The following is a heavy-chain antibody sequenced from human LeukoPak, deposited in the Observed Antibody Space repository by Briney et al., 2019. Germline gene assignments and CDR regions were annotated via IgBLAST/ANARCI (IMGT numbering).Heavy chain of an antibody. CDR1: GFSFSNYA. D-gene: IGHD5-12*01. Sequence: PGGSLRLSCAASGFSFSNYAMSWVRQAPGKGLEWDSLIVSSSGSTFYADSVKGRFTISRDNSKNTLYLQMNSLRAEDTAVYYCAKGAYDYVELGYFDYWGQGTLVTVSS. V-gene: IGHV3-23*01. J-gene: IGHJ4*01. CDR3: AKGAYDYVELGYFDY. CDR2: IVSSSGST.